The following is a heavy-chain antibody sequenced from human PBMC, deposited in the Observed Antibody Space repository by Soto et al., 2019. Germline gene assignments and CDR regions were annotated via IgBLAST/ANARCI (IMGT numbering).Heavy chain of an antibody. Sequence: EVQVLESGGDLVQPGGSLRLCCAASGFTFSNYAMNWVRQAPGKGPEWVSGISAGSSTYYADSVKGRFTISRDNSKSTLFLQMDSLRAEDTALYYCTKVRGDPVWGKGTTVTVSS. V-gene: IGHV3-23*01. J-gene: IGHJ6*04. CDR3: TKVRGDPV. D-gene: IGHD4-17*01. CDR1: GFTFSNYA. CDR2: ISAGSST.